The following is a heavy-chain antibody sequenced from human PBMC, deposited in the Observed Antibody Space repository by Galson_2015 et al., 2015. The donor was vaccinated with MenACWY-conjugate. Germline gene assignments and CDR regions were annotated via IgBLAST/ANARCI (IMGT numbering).Heavy chain of an antibody. CDR1: GFTFSSYG. J-gene: IGHJ6*02. Sequence: SLRLSCAASGFTFSSYGMHWVRQAPGKGLEWVAVIWYDGSNKYYADSVKGRFTISRDNSKNTLYLQMNSLRAEDTAVYYCARTKLGYCSGGSCYSNYGMDVWGQGTTVTVSS. V-gene: IGHV3-33*01. D-gene: IGHD2-15*01. CDR2: IWYDGSNK. CDR3: ARTKLGYCSGGSCYSNYGMDV.